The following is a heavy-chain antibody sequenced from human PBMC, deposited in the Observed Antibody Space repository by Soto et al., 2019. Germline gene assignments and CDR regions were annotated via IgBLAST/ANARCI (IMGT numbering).Heavy chain of an antibody. V-gene: IGHV4-30-4*01. J-gene: IGHJ6*02. D-gene: IGHD2-2*01. Sequence: SETLSLTCTVSGGSISSGHYYWSCIRQPPGKGLEWIGYIYYSGTTYDYYNPSLNSRATFSVDTSKNQFSLKLDSVTAADTAVYYCARVVIVVPAHFYGMDVWGQGTTVTVSS. CDR1: GGSISSGHYY. CDR3: ARVVIVVPAHFYGMDV. CDR2: IYYSGTTYD.